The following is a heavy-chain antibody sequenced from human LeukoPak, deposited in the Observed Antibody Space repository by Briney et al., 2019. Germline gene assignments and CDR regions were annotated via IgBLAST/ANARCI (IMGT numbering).Heavy chain of an antibody. CDR2: INQVGSDK. Sequence: GGSLRLSCAASGFTFSTFWMTWVRQAPGKGLEWVANINQVGSDKYYADFVKGRFTISRDNAKNTLYLQMNSLSAEDTAMYYCARSMSGSRELWGQGTLVTVSP. CDR1: GFTFSTFW. J-gene: IGHJ4*02. CDR3: ARSMSGSREL. D-gene: IGHD1-26*01. V-gene: IGHV3-7*02.